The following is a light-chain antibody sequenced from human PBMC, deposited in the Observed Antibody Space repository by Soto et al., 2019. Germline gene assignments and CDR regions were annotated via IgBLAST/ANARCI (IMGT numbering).Light chain of an antibody. CDR2: DAS. CDR3: QQRLNWPPG. Sequence: EIVMTQSPATLSGSPGERVTLSCRASQSVSSTYIAWYQQRPGQAPRLLIYDASNRATGVPARFSGSRSGTDFTLTISDLEPADFGLYYCQQRLNWPPGFGQGTKVDIK. CDR1: QSVSSTY. J-gene: IGKJ1*01. V-gene: IGKV3-11*01.